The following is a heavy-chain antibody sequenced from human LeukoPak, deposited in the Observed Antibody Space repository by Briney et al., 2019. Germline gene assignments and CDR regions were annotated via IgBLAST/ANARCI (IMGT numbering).Heavy chain of an antibody. CDR1: GYTFTSYY. CDR2: INPNSGGT. J-gene: IGHJ3*02. V-gene: IGHV1-2*02. D-gene: IGHD3-3*01. Sequence: GASVKVSCKASGYTFTSYYMHWVRQAPGQGLEWMGWINPNSGGTNYAQKFQGRVTMTRDTSISTAYMELSRLRSDDTAVYYCARFGTKIQLRFLEWSLSLNIWGQGTMVTVSS. CDR3: ARFGTKIQLRFLEWSLSLNI.